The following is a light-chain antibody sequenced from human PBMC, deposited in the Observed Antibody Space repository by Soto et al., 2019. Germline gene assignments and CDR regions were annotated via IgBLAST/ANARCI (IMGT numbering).Light chain of an antibody. J-gene: IGKJ2*01. CDR1: QDISNY. Sequence: DIQMTQSPSSLSASVGDRGTITCQASQDISNYLNWYQQKPGKAPKLLIYDASNLETGVPSRFSGSGSGTHFTLTINSLQPEDIATYYCQQYDTFGQGTKVEIK. CDR2: DAS. V-gene: IGKV1-33*01. CDR3: QQYDT.